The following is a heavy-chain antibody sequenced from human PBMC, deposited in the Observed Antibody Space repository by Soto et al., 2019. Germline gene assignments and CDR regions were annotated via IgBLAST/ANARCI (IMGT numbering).Heavy chain of an antibody. V-gene: IGHV4-34*01. CDR1: GGSFSGYY. CDR2: INHSGST. CDR3: ARGDPLRFLEWFERGNWFDP. Sequence: SETLSLTCAVYGGSFSGYYWSWICQPPGKGLEWIGEINHSGSTNYNPSLKSRVTISVDTSKNQFSLKLSSVTAADTAVYYCARGDPLRFLEWFERGNWFDPWGQGTLVTVSS. D-gene: IGHD3-3*01. J-gene: IGHJ5*02.